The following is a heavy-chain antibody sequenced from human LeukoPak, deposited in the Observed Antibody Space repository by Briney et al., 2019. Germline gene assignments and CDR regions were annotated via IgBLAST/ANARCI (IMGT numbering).Heavy chain of an antibody. J-gene: IGHJ2*01. CDR2: ISWNGRST. V-gene: IGHV3-20*04. CDR3: AREVVGAGPYYGSGRDWYFDL. Sequence: GGSLRLSCAAFGFNFLDYGMTWVREVPGKGLEWVSGISWNGRSTGYADSVKGRFTISRDNAKNSLYLQMNSLRAEDTAVYYCAREVVGAGPYYGSGRDWYFDLWGRGTLVTVSS. CDR1: GFNFLDYG. D-gene: IGHD3-10*01.